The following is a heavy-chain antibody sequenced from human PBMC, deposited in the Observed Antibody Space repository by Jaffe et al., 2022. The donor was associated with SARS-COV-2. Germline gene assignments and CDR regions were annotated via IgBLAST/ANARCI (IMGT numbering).Heavy chain of an antibody. CDR2: IYSGSST. Sequence: EVQLMESGGGLVQPGGSLRLSCAASGFTISTNYVNWVRQAPGKGLQWVSLIYSGSSTYYADSVKGRFTVSRDNSKNTVYLQMNRLRLDDTAVYYCATPFRGKDAFDIWGQGTMVTVSS. CDR1: GFTISTNY. CDR3: ATPFRGKDAFDI. J-gene: IGHJ3*02. D-gene: IGHD3-16*01. V-gene: IGHV3-66*02.